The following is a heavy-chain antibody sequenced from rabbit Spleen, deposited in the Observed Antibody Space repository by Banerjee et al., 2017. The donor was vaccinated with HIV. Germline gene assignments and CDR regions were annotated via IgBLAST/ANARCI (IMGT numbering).Heavy chain of an antibody. CDR3: ARDWAYASFDL. D-gene: IGHD6-1*01. CDR2: RYPDFGGV. V-gene: IGHV1S45*01. J-gene: IGHJ4*01. CDR1: GFDFSDNT. Sequence: QEHLEESGGDLVKPEGSLTLTCTASGFDFSDNTICWVRQVPGKGLEWIACRYPDFGGVDYTSWATGRLTVSKTSSTTVTLEMTSLTVEDTATYFCARDWAYASFDLWGQGTLVTVS.